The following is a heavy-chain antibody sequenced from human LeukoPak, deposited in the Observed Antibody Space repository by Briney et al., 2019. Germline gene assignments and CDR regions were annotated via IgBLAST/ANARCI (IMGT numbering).Heavy chain of an antibody. CDR1: GFTFDDYA. D-gene: IGHD6-19*01. V-gene: IGHV3-9*01. J-gene: IGHJ3*02. Sequence: GGSLRLSCAASGFTFDDYAMHWVRQAPGRGPEWVSTISWNGGFIDYADSVKGRFTISRDNANNSLYLQMNRLRPDDTAFYYCARIGYSSGFDAFDIWGQGTLVTVSS. CDR3: ARIGYSSGFDAFDI. CDR2: ISWNGGFI.